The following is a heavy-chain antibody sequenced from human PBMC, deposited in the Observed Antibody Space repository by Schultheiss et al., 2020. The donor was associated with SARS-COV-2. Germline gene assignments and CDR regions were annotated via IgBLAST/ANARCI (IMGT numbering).Heavy chain of an antibody. V-gene: IGHV4-34*01. CDR1: GGSFNGYY. CDR3: AREAYDYVWGSYRYNGMDV. Sequence: SETLSLTCAVYGGSFNGYYWNWIRQPPGKGLECIGEINHSGSTNYNPSLKSRVTISVDTSKNQFSLKLSSVTAADTAVYYCAREAYDYVWGSYRYNGMDVWGQGTTVTVSS. CDR2: INHSGST. D-gene: IGHD3-16*02. J-gene: IGHJ6*02.